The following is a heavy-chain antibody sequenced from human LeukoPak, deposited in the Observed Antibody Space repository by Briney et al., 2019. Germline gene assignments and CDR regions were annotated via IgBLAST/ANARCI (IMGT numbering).Heavy chain of an antibody. CDR3: ARGRIVVVPAAPQFDY. V-gene: IGHV3-74*01. J-gene: IGHJ4*02. CDR2: INSDGSST. Sequence: GGSLRLSCAASGFTFSSYWMHWVRQAPGKGLVWVSRINSDGSSTSYADSVKGRFTISRDNAKNTLYLQMNSLRAEDTAVYYCARGRIVVVPAAPQFDYWGQGTLVTVSS. CDR1: GFTFSSYW. D-gene: IGHD2-2*01.